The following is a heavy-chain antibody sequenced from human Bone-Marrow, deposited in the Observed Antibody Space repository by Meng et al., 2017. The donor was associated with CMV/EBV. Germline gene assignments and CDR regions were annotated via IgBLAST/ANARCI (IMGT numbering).Heavy chain of an antibody. CDR1: GGTFSSYT. V-gene: IGHV1-69*04. J-gene: IGHJ5*02. CDR3: ARDANDFYDSSGDTP. D-gene: IGHD3-22*01. Sequence: SGGTFSSYTSSGVRQAPGQGLEWMGRIIPILGIANYAQKFQGRVTITADKSTSTAYMELSSLRSEDTAVYYCARDANDFYDSSGDTPWGQGTLVTVSS. CDR2: IIPILGIA.